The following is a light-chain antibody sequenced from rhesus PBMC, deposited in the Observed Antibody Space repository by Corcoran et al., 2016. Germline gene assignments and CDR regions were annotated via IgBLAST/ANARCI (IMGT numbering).Light chain of an antibody. CDR3: QQHNNYPLT. CDR2: YSS. V-gene: IGKV1S14*01. CDR1: QGIRNS. Sequence: DIHMTQSPSSLSASVGDTVTITCRASQGIRNSLVWYQPKPGKAPKPLIYYSSKLEIGVPSRFSGRGSGTDFTLTIRNLQPEDFATYYWQQHNNYPLTFGGGTKV. J-gene: IGKJ4*01.